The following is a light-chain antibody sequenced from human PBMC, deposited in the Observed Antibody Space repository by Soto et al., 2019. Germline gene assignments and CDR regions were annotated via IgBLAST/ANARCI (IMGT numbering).Light chain of an antibody. CDR1: SSNIGAGYD. V-gene: IGLV1-40*01. Sequence: QSVLTQAPSVSGAPGQGVTISCTGSSSNIGAGYDVHWYQQLPGRAPKLLIYGNTHRPSGVPDRFSGSKSGTSASLAITGLQAEYEADYYCLSFDSSLSVVFGGGTQLTVL. CDR2: GNT. J-gene: IGLJ2*01. CDR3: LSFDSSLSVV.